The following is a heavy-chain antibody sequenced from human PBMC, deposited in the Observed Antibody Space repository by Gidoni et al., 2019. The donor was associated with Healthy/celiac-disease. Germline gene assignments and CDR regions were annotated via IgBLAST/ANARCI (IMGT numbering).Heavy chain of an antibody. D-gene: IGHD4-17*01. Sequence: GGSISSGDYYWSWIRQPPGKGLEWIGYIYYSGSTYYNPSLKSRVTISVDTSKNQFSLKLSSVTAADTAVYYCARRPITVTTRYFDLWGRGTLVTVSS. J-gene: IGHJ2*01. CDR2: IYYSGST. V-gene: IGHV4-30-4*01. CDR1: GGSISSGDYY. CDR3: ARRPITVTTRYFDL.